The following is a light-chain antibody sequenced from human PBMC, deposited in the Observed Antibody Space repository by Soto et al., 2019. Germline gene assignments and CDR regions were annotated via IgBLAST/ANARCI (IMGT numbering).Light chain of an antibody. CDR2: KAS. J-gene: IGKJ5*01. Sequence: DIQITQSPPTLSAPEGDTVTITCRASESISSWLAWYQQKPGKAPKVLMYKASSLESGVPSRFSGSGSGTEFTLTISRLEPEDFAVYYCQQYGGSPVTFGQGTRLEIK. CDR3: QQYGGSPVT. CDR1: ESISSW. V-gene: IGKV1-5*03.